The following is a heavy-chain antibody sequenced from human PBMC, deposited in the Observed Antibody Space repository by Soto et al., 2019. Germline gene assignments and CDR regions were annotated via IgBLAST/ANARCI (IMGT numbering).Heavy chain of an antibody. D-gene: IGHD3-9*01. CDR2: INYSGST. V-gene: IGHV4-59*01. Sequence: PSETLSLTCAVYGGSFSGYYWSWIRQPPGKGLEWIGYINYSGSTNYNPSLKSRVTISVDTSKNQFSLKLSSVTAADTAVYYCARGFYYDILTLDPVFGPWGQGTLVTVSS. J-gene: IGHJ5*02. CDR3: ARGFYYDILTLDPVFGP. CDR1: GGSFSGYY.